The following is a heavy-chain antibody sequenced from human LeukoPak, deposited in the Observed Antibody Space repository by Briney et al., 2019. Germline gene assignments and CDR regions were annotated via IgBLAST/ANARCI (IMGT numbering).Heavy chain of an antibody. J-gene: IGHJ4*02. CDR1: GGTFSIYA. CDR2: AIPIFGTA. D-gene: IGHD3-3*01. Sequence: GSSVKVSCKASGGTFSIYAISWVRQAPGQGLEWMGRAIPIFGTANYAQKFQGRVTITTDESTSTAYMELSSLRSEDTAVYYCARESSRTPGPYYDFWSGYYDYWGQGTLVTVSS. V-gene: IGHV1-69*05. CDR3: ARESSRTPGPYYDFWSGYYDY.